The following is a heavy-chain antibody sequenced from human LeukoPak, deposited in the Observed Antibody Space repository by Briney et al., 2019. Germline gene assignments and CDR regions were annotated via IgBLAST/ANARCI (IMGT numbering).Heavy chain of an antibody. CDR2: INPSGGST. CDR1: GYTFTSYY. J-gene: IGHJ4*02. CDR3: ARNYYDSSGYYSRPFDY. V-gene: IGHV1-46*01. Sequence: ASVKVSCKASGYTFTSYYMHWVRQAPGQGLEWMGIINPSGGSTSYAQKFQGRVTMTRDMSTSTVYMELSSLRSEDTAVYYCARNYYDSSGYYSRPFDYWGQGTLVTVSS. D-gene: IGHD3-22*01.